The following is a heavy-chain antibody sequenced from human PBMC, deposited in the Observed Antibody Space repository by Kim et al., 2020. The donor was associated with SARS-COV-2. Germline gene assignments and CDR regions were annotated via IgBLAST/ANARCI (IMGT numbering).Heavy chain of an antibody. J-gene: IGHJ6*01. D-gene: IGHD3-3*01. CDR2: INHSGST. CDR1: GGSFSGYY. V-gene: IGHV4-34*01. CDR3: AGQPQRITIFGVARPPYGMDV. Sequence: SETLSLTCAVYGGSFSGYYWSWIRQPPGKGLEWIGEINHSGSTNYNPSLKSRVTISVDTSKNQFSLKLSSMTAADTAVYYCAGQPQRITIFGVARPPYGMDVWGQGATVTVSS.